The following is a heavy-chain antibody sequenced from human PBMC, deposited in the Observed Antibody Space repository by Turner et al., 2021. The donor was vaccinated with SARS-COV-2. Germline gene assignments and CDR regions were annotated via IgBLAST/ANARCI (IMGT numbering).Heavy chain of an antibody. V-gene: IGHV4-39*01. CDR1: GGSISSSSYF. CDR2: IYYSGTT. CDR3: ARQAAGQGLDY. Sequence: QVQLQESGPGLVKPSETLSLTCTASGGSISSSSYFWGWIRQPPTKELEWIGSIYYSGTTYYNPSLKSRVSLSIDPSKNQFSLNLTSVTAADTALFYCARQAAGQGLDYWGRGILVTVSS. J-gene: IGHJ4*02. D-gene: IGHD3-10*01.